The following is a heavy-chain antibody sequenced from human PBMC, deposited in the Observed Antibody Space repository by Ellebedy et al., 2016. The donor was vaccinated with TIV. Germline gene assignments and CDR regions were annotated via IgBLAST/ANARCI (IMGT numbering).Heavy chain of an antibody. CDR1: GCSISSRNW. D-gene: IGHD3-10*01. CDR3: AIYGPGSYNLDAFEI. CDR2: IYLSGST. Sequence: MPSETLSLTCAVSGCSISSRNWWSWVRQPPGKGLEWIGEIYLSGSTSYNPSVKSRVTISLDKSKKQFSLQLSSVTAADTAIYYCAIYGPGSYNLDAFEIWGQGTMVTVSS. V-gene: IGHV4-4*02. J-gene: IGHJ3*02.